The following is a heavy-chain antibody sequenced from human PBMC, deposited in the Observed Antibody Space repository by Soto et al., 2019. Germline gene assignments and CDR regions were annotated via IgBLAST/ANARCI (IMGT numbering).Heavy chain of an antibody. V-gene: IGHV4-59*01. CDR1: GGSISSYY. CDR3: ARVSPDFWSGYKYYFDY. Sequence: PSETLSLTCTVSGGSISSYYWSWIRQPPGKGLEWIGYIYYSGSTNYNPSLKSRVTISVDTSKNQFSLKLSSVTAADTAVYYCARVSPDFWSGYKYYFDYWGQGTLVTVS. D-gene: IGHD3-3*01. CDR2: IYYSGST. J-gene: IGHJ4*02.